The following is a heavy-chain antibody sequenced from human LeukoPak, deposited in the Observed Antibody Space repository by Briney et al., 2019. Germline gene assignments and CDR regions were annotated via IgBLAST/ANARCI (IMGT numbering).Heavy chain of an antibody. D-gene: IGHD3-22*01. CDR1: GYTFTGYY. V-gene: IGHV1-2*02. J-gene: IGHJ5*02. CDR3: ATGHYDSSGYYYSPENWFDP. Sequence: VASVKVSCKASGYTFTGYYMHWVRQAPGQGLEWMGWINPNSGGTNYAQKFQGRVTMTRDTSISTAYMELSRLRSEDTAVYYCATGHYDSSGYYYSPENWFDPWGQGTLVTVSS. CDR2: INPNSGGT.